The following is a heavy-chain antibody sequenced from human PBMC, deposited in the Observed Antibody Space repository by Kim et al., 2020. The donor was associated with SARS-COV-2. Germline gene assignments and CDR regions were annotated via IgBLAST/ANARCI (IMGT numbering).Heavy chain of an antibody. D-gene: IGHD2-21*02. J-gene: IGHJ4*02. CDR3: ARHVTD. CDR1: GGSISSSSYY. V-gene: IGHV4-39*01. Sequence: SETLSLTCTVSGGSISSSSYYWGWIRQPPGKGLEWIGSINYSGSTYYNPSLKSRVTISVDTSKNQFSLKLSAVTAADTAVYYCARHVTDWGQGTLVTVSS. CDR2: INYSGST.